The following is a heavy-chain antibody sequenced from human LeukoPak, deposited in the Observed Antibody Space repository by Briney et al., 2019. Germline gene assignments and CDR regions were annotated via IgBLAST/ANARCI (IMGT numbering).Heavy chain of an antibody. CDR2: MNPKSGGT. V-gene: IGHV1-2*02. Sequence: EASVKVSCKASGYTFTGYYVHWVRQAPGQGLEWMGWMNPKSGGTNYAQKLQGRVTMTTDTSTSTAYMELSSLRSEDTAVYYCARGQAGYYYDSSGYYFFWNWGQGTLVTVSS. J-gene: IGHJ4*02. CDR1: GYTFTGYY. CDR3: ARGQAGYYYDSSGYYFFWN. D-gene: IGHD3-22*01.